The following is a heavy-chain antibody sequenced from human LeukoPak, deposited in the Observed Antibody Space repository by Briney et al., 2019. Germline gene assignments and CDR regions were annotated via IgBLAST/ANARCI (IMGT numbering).Heavy chain of an antibody. D-gene: IGHD3-9*01. J-gene: IGHJ6*02. Sequence: GGSLRLSCAASGFTFSDYYMSWIRQAPGKGLEWVSYISSSGSTIYYADSVKGRFTISRDNAKNSLYLQMNSLRAEDTAVYYCARELDDILTGYYKRDHYYGMDVWGQGTTVTVSS. CDR1: GFTFSDYY. CDR3: ARELDDILTGYYKRDHYYGMDV. V-gene: IGHV3-11*01. CDR2: ISSSGSTI.